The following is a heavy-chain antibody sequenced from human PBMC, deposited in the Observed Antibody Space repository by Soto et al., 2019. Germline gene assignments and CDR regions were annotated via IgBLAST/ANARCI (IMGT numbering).Heavy chain of an antibody. J-gene: IGHJ3*02. CDR1: GYTFTHYG. V-gene: IGHV1-18*01. Sequence: QVPLVQSGAEVKKPGASVKVSCKASGYTFTHYGISWVLQAPGQGLAWMGWISAFNGNTKYVENFQDRVTMTTDTSTNTSYMEMRSLRSDDTAMYYCARVYGSGSYIAFDIWGQGTMVTVSS. CDR2: ISAFNGNT. D-gene: IGHD3-10*01. CDR3: ARVYGSGSYIAFDI.